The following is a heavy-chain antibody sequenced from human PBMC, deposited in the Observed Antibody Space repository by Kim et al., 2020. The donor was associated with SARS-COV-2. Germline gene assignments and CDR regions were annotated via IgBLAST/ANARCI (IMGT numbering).Heavy chain of an antibody. V-gene: IGHV3-23*01. CDR3: AKVPRPTLAAVYYFDY. CDR2: ISGSGGST. D-gene: IGHD6-13*01. Sequence: GGSLRLSCAASGFTFSSYAMSWVRQAPGKGLEWVSAISGSGGSTYYADSVKGRFTISRDNSKNTLYLQMNSLRAEDTAVYYCAKVPRPTLAAVYYFDYWGQGTLVTVSS. CDR1: GFTFSSYA. J-gene: IGHJ4*02.